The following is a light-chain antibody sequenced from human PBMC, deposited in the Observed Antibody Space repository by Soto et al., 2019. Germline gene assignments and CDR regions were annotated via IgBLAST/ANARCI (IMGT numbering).Light chain of an antibody. CDR1: QSIRTF. CDR2: DAS. J-gene: IGKJ5*01. CDR3: QQYNNWPPIT. Sequence: EIVLTQSPATLSLSPGERATLSCRASQSIRTFLAWYQHRPGQAPRLLIYDASTRATGIPARFSGSGSGTEFTLTISSLQSEDFAVYYCQQYNNWPPITFGQGTRLEIK. V-gene: IGKV3-15*01.